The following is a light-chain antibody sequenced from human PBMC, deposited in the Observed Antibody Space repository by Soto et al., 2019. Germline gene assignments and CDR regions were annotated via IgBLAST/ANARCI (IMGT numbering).Light chain of an antibody. Sequence: EIVMTQSPATLSVSPGETATLSCRASQSVGSAVAWYQHKPGQAPRLLIVAASIRGTGVPARFSGGGSGTELTLTISSLQSEDFAVYYCQQYKTWPPLTFGGGTTGEIK. CDR1: QSVGSA. CDR3: QQYKTWPPLT. CDR2: AAS. V-gene: IGKV3-15*01. J-gene: IGKJ4*01.